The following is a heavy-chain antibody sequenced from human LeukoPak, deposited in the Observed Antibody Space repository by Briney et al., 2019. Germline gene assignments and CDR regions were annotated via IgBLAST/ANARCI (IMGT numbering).Heavy chain of an antibody. V-gene: IGHV4-38-2*01. D-gene: IGHD4-17*01. J-gene: IGHJ3*02. CDR3: ARAVTTYAFDI. CDR1: GGSFSGYY. Sequence: SETLSLTCAVYGGSFSGYYWGWIRQPPGKGLEWIGTIYHSGSTYYNPSLKSRVNISVDMSKKQFSLSLSSVAAADTAVYYCARAVTTYAFDIWGQGTMVTVSS. CDR2: IYHSGST.